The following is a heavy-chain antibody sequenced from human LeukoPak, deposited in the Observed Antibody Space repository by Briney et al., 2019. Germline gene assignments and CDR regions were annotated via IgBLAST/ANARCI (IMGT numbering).Heavy chain of an antibody. CDR2: ISWDGGST. Sequence: GGSLRLSCAASGFTFDDYAMHWVRQAPGKGLEWVSLISWDGGSTYYADSVKGRFTISRDNSKNSLYLQMNSLRAEDTALYYCAKDSDVGPYSSGWSGGGGYFDYWGQGTLVTVSS. J-gene: IGHJ4*02. V-gene: IGHV3-43D*03. D-gene: IGHD6-19*01. CDR3: AKDSDVGPYSSGWSGGGGYFDY. CDR1: GFTFDDYA.